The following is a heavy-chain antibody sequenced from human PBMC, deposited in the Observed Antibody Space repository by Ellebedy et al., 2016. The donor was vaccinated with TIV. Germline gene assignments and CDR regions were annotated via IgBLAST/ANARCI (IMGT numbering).Heavy chain of an antibody. Sequence: GESLKISXAASGLTFSSSAMSWVRQAPGGGLEWVSFISGDGYSTYYADSVKGRYTISRDDSKGTVFLHMSGLRAEDTAIYYCAKNAYGSRSHFFFQYWGQGALVTVSS. J-gene: IGHJ4*02. D-gene: IGHD3-10*01. CDR2: ISGDGYST. CDR1: GLTFSSSA. V-gene: IGHV3-23*01. CDR3: AKNAYGSRSHFFFQY.